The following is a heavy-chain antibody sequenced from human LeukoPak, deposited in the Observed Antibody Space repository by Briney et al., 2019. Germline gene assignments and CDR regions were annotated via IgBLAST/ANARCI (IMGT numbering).Heavy chain of an antibody. Sequence: ASVKVSCKASGGTFSSYAISWVRQAPGQGLEWMGWISGYNGNTKNAQKFQARVSMTTDTSTTTAYMELRSLRSDDTAVYYCARMAYDILTGYFQPNWFDPWGQGTLVTVSS. CDR3: ARMAYDILTGYFQPNWFDP. D-gene: IGHD3-9*01. J-gene: IGHJ5*02. CDR2: ISGYNGNT. CDR1: GGTFSSYA. V-gene: IGHV1-18*01.